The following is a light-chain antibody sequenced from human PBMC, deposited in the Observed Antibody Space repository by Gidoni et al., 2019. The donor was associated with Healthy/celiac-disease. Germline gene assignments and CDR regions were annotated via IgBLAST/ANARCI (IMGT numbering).Light chain of an antibody. J-gene: IGKJ3*01. CDR3: QQRSNWPRGFT. CDR2: DAS. CDR1: QSVSSY. Sequence: IVFTQSPATLSLSPGERATLSCRASQSVSSYLAWYQQKPGQAPRLLIYDASNRATGIPARFSGSGSGTDFTLTISSLEPEDFAVYYCQQRSNWPRGFTFGPGTKVDIK. V-gene: IGKV3-11*01.